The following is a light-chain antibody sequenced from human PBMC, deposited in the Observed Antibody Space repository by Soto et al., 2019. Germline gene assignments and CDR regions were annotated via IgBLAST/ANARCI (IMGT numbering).Light chain of an antibody. CDR1: QSVSSY. Sequence: IVLTQSPATLSLSPGARSTLSCRASQSVSSYLAWYQQKPGQAPRLLIYDASNRATGIPARFSGSGSGTDFTLTISSLEPEDFAVYYCQQRSNWFITFGQGTRLEIK. J-gene: IGKJ5*01. V-gene: IGKV3-11*01. CDR3: QQRSNWFIT. CDR2: DAS.